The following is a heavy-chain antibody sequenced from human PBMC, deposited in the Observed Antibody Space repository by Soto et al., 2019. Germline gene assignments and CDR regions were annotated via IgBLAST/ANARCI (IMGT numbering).Heavy chain of an antibody. CDR1: DGSFSGNY. CDR3: ARGSIPSRRVFGY. D-gene: IGHD2-21*01. Sequence: SQTMSLTCGVEDGSFSGNYWICIRQPPGKGLEWIGEINHSGSSNYNPSLKSRVTISVDTSKNQFSLRLNSVTAADTAVYYCARGSIPSRRVFGYWGEGTQVTVS. V-gene: IGHV4-34*01. J-gene: IGHJ4*02. CDR2: INHSGSS.